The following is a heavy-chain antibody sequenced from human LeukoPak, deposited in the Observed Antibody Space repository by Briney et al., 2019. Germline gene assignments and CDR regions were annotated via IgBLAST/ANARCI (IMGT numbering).Heavy chain of an antibody. CDR1: GGSISSYY. CDR3: ARQPGSGWYRFDY. V-gene: IGHV4-59*08. J-gene: IGHJ4*02. CDR2: IYYSGST. D-gene: IGHD6-19*01. Sequence: SETLSLTYTVSGGSISSYYWSWIRQPPGKGLEWIGYIYYSGSTNYNPSLKSRVTISVDTSKNQFSLKLSSVTAADTAVYYCARQPGSGWYRFDYWGQGTLVTVSS.